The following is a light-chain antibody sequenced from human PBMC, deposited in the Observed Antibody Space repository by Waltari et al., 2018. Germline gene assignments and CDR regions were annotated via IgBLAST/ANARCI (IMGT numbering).Light chain of an antibody. Sequence: EIVMTQSPATLFLSPGERATLSCRASQSVSSNLAWYQQKPGQAPRLLIHDTSTRATGIPAKFGGSGSGTEFTLTISSLQSEDFAVYYCQQYYNWPFTFGPGTKVDI. CDR1: QSVSSN. J-gene: IGKJ3*01. CDR2: DTS. CDR3: QQYYNWPFT. V-gene: IGKV3-15*01.